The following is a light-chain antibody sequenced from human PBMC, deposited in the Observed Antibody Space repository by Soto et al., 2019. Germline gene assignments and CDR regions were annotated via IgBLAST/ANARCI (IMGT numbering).Light chain of an antibody. V-gene: IGKV3-20*01. Sequence: EIVLTQSPGTLSLSPGERATLSCMASQSVSNNYLAWYQQKPGQAPRLLIYGASNRATGIPDRFSGSGSGTEFTLIISSLQSEDFVVYYCQQYNSWPPITFGQGTRLEI. J-gene: IGKJ5*01. CDR2: GAS. CDR3: QQYNSWPPIT. CDR1: QSVSNNY.